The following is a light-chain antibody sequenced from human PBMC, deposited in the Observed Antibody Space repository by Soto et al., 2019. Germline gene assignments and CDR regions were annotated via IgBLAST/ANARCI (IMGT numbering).Light chain of an antibody. CDR2: DVS. CDR1: SGDIGDYNY. V-gene: IGLV2-14*01. J-gene: IGLJ1*01. CDR3: CSYTRSPTLI. Sequence: QSALTQPASVSGSPGQSITISCVGTSGDIGDYNYVSWYQPHPGKVPKVILYDVSNRPSGVSYRFSGTKSGNTSSLTVSGLQAEAAADYYCCSYTRSPTLIFGTGTKVTVL.